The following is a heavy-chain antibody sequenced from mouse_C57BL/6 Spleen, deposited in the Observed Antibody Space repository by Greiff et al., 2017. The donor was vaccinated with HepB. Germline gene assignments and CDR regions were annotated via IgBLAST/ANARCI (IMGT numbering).Heavy chain of an antibody. J-gene: IGHJ1*03. D-gene: IGHD1-1*01. CDR1: GFTFSSYA. V-gene: IGHV5-9-1*02. CDR2: ISSGGDYI. CDR3: TRDGITTGSYWYFDV. Sequence: EVQLVESGEGLVKPGGSLKLSCAASGFTFSSYAMSWVRQTPEKRLEWVAYISSGGDYIYYSDTVKGRFTLSRDNARNTLYLQMSSLKSEDTAMYYCTRDGITTGSYWYFDVWGTGTTVTVSS.